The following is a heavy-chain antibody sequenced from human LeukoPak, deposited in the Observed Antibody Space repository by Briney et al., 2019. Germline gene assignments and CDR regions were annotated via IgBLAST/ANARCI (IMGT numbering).Heavy chain of an antibody. J-gene: IGHJ4*02. V-gene: IGHV4-39*07. Sequence: SETLSLTCTVSGGSLSSSSYYWGWIRQPPGKGLEWIGSIYYSGSTYYNPSLKSRVTISVDTSKNQFSLKLSSVTAADTAVYYCARDTGEIDYWGQGTLVTVSS. CDR1: GGSLSSSSYY. CDR2: IYYSGST. D-gene: IGHD7-27*01. CDR3: ARDTGEIDY.